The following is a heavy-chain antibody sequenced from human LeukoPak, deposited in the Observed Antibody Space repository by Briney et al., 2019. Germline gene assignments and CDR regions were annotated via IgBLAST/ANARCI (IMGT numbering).Heavy chain of an antibody. CDR1: GITFSRNG. J-gene: IGHJ3*02. CDR2: IRYDGSNK. V-gene: IGHV3-30*02. Sequence: PGGSLRLSCVASGITFSRNGMHWVRQAPGKGLEWVAFIRYDGSNKYYVDSVKGRFTISRDNSKNTLYLQMNSLRVEDTAVYHCATDYGLESHYGDAFDIWGQGTMVTVSS. CDR3: ATDYGLESHYGDAFDI. D-gene: IGHD3-10*01.